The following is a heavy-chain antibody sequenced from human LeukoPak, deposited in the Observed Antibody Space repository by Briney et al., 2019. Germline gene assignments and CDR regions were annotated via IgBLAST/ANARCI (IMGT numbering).Heavy chain of an antibody. D-gene: IGHD3-16*02. CDR1: GGSFSGYY. V-gene: IGHV4-34*01. Sequence: SETLSPTCAVYGGSFSGYYWSWIRQPPGKGLEWIGEINHSGSTNYNPSLKSRVTISVDTSKNQFSLKLSSVTAADTAVYYCARGRHYDYVWGSYRPNSQFDYWGQGTLVTVSS. J-gene: IGHJ4*02. CDR2: INHSGST. CDR3: ARGRHYDYVWGSYRPNSQFDY.